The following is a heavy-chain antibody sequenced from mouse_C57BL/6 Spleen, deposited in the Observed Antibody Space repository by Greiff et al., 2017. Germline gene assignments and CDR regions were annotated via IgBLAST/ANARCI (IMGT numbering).Heavy chain of an antibody. J-gene: IGHJ3*01. CDR1: GYSITSGYY. Sequence: EVQRVESGPGLVKPSQSLSLTCSVTGYSITSGYYWNWIRQFPGNKLEWMGYISYDGSNNYNPSLKNRISITRDTSKNQFFLKLNSVTTEDTATYYCARAGGDYDVAYWGQGTLVTVSA. CDR3: ARAGGDYDVAY. CDR2: ISYDGSN. D-gene: IGHD2-4*01. V-gene: IGHV3-6*01.